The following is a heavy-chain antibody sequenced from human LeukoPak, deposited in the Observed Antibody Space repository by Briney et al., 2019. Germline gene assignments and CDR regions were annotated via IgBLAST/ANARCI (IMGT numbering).Heavy chain of an antibody. CDR2: IYYSGST. D-gene: IGHD3-16*02. CDR3: ARQGELSPYYYGMDV. Sequence: SETLSLTCTVSGGSISSSSYYWGWIRQPPGKGLEWIGSIYYSGSTYYNPSLKSRVTISVDTSKNQFSLKLSSVTAADTAVYYCARQGELSPYYYGMDVWGQGTTVTVSS. J-gene: IGHJ6*02. CDR1: GGSISSSSYY. V-gene: IGHV4-39*01.